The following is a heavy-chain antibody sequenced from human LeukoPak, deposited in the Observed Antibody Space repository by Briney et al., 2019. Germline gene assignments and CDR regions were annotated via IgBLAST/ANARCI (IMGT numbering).Heavy chain of an antibody. D-gene: IGHD3-10*01. Sequence: ASVKVSCKASGYTFTSYGISWVRQAPGQGIEWMGWISAYNGNTNYAQKLQGRVTMTTDTSTSTAYMELRSLRSDDTAVYYCASIDINYYGSGSYYNWGQGTLVTVSS. V-gene: IGHV1-18*01. CDR2: ISAYNGNT. CDR1: GYTFTSYG. J-gene: IGHJ4*02. CDR3: ASIDINYYGSGSYYN.